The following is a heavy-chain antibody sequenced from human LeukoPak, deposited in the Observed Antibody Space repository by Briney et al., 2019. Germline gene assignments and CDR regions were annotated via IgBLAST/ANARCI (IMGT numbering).Heavy chain of an antibody. J-gene: IGHJ4*02. CDR3: ARAIAVAGTPLDY. Sequence: PGGSLRLSCAASGFTFSSYDMHWVRHATGKGLEWVSAIGTAGDTYYPGSVKGRFTISRENAKNSLYLQMNSLRAGDTAVYYCARAIAVAGTPLDYWGQGTLVTVSS. V-gene: IGHV3-13*01. D-gene: IGHD6-19*01. CDR1: GFTFSSYD. CDR2: IGTAGDT.